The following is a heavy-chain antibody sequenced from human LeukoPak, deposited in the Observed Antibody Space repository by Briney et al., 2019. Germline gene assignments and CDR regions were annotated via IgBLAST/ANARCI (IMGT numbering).Heavy chain of an antibody. CDR2: ISGSGTST. V-gene: IGHV3-23*01. CDR1: GFTFSSYA. D-gene: IGHD3-22*01. J-gene: IGHJ4*02. CDR3: AKGGYYDNSGYHYFDY. Sequence: GVSLRLSCAASGFTFSSYAMNWVRQAPGKGLEWVSGISGSGTSTYYADSVKGRFTISRDNSKNTLYLQMNSLRADDTAVYSCAKGGYYDNSGYHYFDYWGQGTLVTVSS.